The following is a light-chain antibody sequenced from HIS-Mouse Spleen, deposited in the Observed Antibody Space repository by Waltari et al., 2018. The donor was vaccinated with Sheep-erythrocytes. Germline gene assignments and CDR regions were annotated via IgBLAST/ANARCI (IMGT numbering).Light chain of an antibody. CDR3: QACDSSIVV. Sequence: SSELTQPPSVSVSPGQTASITCSGDKLGDKYACWYQQKPGQSPVLVIYQDTKRPSGIPERFSGSNSGNTATLTISGTQAMDEADYYCQACDSSIVVFGGGTKLTVL. J-gene: IGLJ2*01. V-gene: IGLV3-1*01. CDR2: QDT. CDR1: KLGDKY.